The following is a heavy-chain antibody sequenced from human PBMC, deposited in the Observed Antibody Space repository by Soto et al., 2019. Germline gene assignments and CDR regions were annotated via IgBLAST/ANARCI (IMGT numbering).Heavy chain of an antibody. Sequence: QITLKESGPALVKPTQTLTLTCTFSGFSLSSSDMAVGWIRQPPGKALEWLALIYWDDDKRYSPSVKNRLTITKDTSKNQVVLMMTNMDPVDTSTDYCAHFYASIRSPVEACDVWGQWTTVSVSS. CDR2: IYWDDDK. CDR3: AHFYASIRSPVEACDV. V-gene: IGHV2-5*02. CDR1: GFSLSSSDMA. J-gene: IGHJ3*01. D-gene: IGHD3-10*01.